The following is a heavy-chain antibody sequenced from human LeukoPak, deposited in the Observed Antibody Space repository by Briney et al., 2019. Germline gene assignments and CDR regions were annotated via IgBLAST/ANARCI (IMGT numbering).Heavy chain of an antibody. CDR2: IKQDGSEK. Sequence: PGGSLRLSCAASGFTFSSYWMSWVRQAPGKGLEWVANIKQDGSEKYYVDSVKGRFTISRDNAKNSLYLQMNSLRAEDTAVYYCARDGPFIAAAGAFDIWGQGTMVTVSS. CDR3: ARDGPFIAAAGAFDI. V-gene: IGHV3-7*01. J-gene: IGHJ3*02. CDR1: GFTFSSYW. D-gene: IGHD6-13*01.